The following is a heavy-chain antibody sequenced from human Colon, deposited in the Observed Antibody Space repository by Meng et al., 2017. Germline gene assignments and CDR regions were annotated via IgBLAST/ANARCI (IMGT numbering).Heavy chain of an antibody. D-gene: IGHD3-3*01. Sequence: QVPVPPSRTGLVTHPQTRSLTCAPSGDNGPRYNTALNSIRQSPSRGLDWLGRTYYTSKWNNDYAVSVRRRITINADTSKSQSSLHLNSVTPEDTAVYYCARGFWKSGFDSWGQGTLVTVSS. CDR2: TYYTSKWNN. CDR1: GDNGPRYNTA. CDR3: ARGFWKSGFDS. J-gene: IGHJ5*02. V-gene: IGHV6-1*01.